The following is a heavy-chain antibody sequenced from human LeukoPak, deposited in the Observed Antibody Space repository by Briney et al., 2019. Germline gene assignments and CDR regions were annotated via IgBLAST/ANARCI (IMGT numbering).Heavy chain of an antibody. Sequence: SETLSLTCTVSGYSISSGYYWGWIRQPPGKGLKWIGTIYHSGSADYSPSLKSRVTISIDTSKNQFSLRLSSVTAADTAVFYCARTIGGSGSYFLEAFDIWGQGTMVTVSS. V-gene: IGHV4-38-2*02. CDR3: ARTIGGSGSYFLEAFDI. D-gene: IGHD3-10*01. CDR1: GYSISSGYY. CDR2: IYHSGSA. J-gene: IGHJ3*02.